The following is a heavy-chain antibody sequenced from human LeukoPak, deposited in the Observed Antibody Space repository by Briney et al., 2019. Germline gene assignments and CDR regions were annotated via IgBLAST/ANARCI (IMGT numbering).Heavy chain of an antibody. J-gene: IGHJ4*02. D-gene: IGHD5-24*01. CDR2: IRSKAYGGTT. Sequence: GGSLRLSCTASGFTFGDYAMSWFRQAPGKGLEWVGFIRSKAYGGTTEYAAPVKGRFTISRDDSKSIAYLQMNSLKTEDTAVYYCTRRDGYNQYYDYWGQGTLVTVSS. CDR3: TRRDGYNQYYDY. CDR1: GFTFGDYA. V-gene: IGHV3-49*03.